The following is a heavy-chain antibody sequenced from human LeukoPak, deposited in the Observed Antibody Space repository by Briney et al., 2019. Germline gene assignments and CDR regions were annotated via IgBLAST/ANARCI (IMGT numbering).Heavy chain of an antibody. CDR1: GFTFSSYA. CDR2: ISGSGGST. CDR3: ARIGDFAAYYYYGMDV. D-gene: IGHD4-17*01. V-gene: IGHV3-23*01. Sequence: GGSLRLSCAASGFTFSSYAMSWVRQAPGKGLEWVSAISGSGGSTYYADSVKGRFTISRDNSKNTLYPQMNSLRAEDTAVYYCARIGDFAAYYYYGMDVWGQGTTVTVSS. J-gene: IGHJ6*02.